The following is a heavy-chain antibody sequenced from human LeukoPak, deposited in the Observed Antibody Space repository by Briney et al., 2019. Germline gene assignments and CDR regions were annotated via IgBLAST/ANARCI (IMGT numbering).Heavy chain of an antibody. Sequence: GGSLRLSCAASGFTFSSYGMHWVRQAPGKGLEWVAFIRDDGSNKYYTDSVKGRFTISRDNSKNTLYLQMNSLRAEDTAVYYCAPRTTLGIDYWGQGTLVTVSS. V-gene: IGHV3-30*02. CDR3: APRTTLGIDY. CDR2: IRDDGSNK. D-gene: IGHD4-17*01. CDR1: GFTFSSYG. J-gene: IGHJ4*02.